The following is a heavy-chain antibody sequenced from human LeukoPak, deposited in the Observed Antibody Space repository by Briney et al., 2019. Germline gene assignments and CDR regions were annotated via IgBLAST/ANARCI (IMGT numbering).Heavy chain of an antibody. Sequence: GGSLRLSCAVSGFTFSSYAMRWVRQAPGKGLEWVSAISGSGGSTYYADSVKGRFTISRDNSKNTLYLQMNSLRAEDTAVYYCAKDLRYFDWPLDYWGQGTLVTVSS. CDR1: GFTFSSYA. CDR3: AKDLRYFDWPLDY. CDR2: ISGSGGST. D-gene: IGHD3-9*01. J-gene: IGHJ4*02. V-gene: IGHV3-23*01.